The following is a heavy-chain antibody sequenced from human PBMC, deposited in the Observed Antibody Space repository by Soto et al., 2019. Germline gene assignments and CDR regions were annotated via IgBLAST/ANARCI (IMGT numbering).Heavy chain of an antibody. V-gene: IGHV3-30*02. CDR2: IRYAGSNK. J-gene: IGHJ4*02. CDR1: GFTFRSYG. Sequence: GGPLRLSCAAPGFTFRSYGMHWVRQAPGKGLERVAVIRYAGSNKYYADFVKGRFTITRDNSKNTLYLQMNSLRAEDTAVYYCASRSPALDYWGQGTLVTVSS. D-gene: IGHD2-2*01. CDR3: ASRSPALDY.